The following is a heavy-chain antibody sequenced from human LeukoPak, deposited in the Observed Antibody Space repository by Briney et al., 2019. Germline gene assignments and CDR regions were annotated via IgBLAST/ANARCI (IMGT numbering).Heavy chain of an antibody. Sequence: GGSLRLSCAASGFTFSSYGMHWVRQAPGKGLEWVAFIRYDGSNKYYADSVKGRFTISRDNSRNTLYLQMNSLRAEDTAVYYCAKWGMTTVTPYYYYYMDVWGKGTTVTVSS. J-gene: IGHJ6*03. V-gene: IGHV3-30*02. CDR3: AKWGMTTVTPYYYYYMDV. D-gene: IGHD4-17*01. CDR2: IRYDGSNK. CDR1: GFTFSSYG.